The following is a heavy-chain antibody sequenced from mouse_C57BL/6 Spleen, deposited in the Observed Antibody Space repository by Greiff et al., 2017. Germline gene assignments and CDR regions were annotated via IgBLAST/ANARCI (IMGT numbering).Heavy chain of an antibody. CDR2: IWTGGGT. V-gene: IGHV2-9-1*01. Sequence: VQRVESGPGLVAPSQSLSITCTVSGFSLTSYAISWVRQPPGKGLEWLGVIWTGGGTNYNSALKSRLSISKDNSKSQVFLKMNSLQTDDTARYYCARKSGYGSRYYAMDYWGQGTSVTVSS. CDR1: GFSLTSYA. CDR3: ARKSGYGSRYYAMDY. J-gene: IGHJ4*01. D-gene: IGHD1-1*01.